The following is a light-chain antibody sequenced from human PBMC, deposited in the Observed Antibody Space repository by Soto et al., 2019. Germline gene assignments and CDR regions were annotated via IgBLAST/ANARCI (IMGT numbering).Light chain of an antibody. J-gene: IGKJ4*01. CDR3: QQRSNSLT. Sequence: ETVLTQSPATLSLSPGESATLSCRTSQTVNNYVAWYQQRHGQPPRLLIHDASERATGVPARFSGSGSGTDFPLTLSSLEPEDSAVYYCQQRSNSLTLGGGTKVEIK. CDR2: DAS. V-gene: IGKV3-11*01. CDR1: QTVNNY.